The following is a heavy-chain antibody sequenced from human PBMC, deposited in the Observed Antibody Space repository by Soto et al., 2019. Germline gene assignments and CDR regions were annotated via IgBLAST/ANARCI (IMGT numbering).Heavy chain of an antibody. CDR1: GDSVSSNSAA. CDR3: ARGPTIAAAGHPVDY. D-gene: IGHD6-13*01. Sequence: SQTLSLTCAISGDSVSSNSAAWNWIRQSPSRGLEWLGRTYYRSKWYNDYAVSVKSRITINPDTSKNQFSLQLNSVTPEDTAVDYCARGPTIAAAGHPVDYWGQGTLVTVSS. V-gene: IGHV6-1*01. J-gene: IGHJ4*02. CDR2: TYYRSKWYN.